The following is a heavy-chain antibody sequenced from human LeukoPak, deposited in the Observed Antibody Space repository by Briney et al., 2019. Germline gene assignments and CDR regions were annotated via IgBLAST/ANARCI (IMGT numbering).Heavy chain of an antibody. V-gene: IGHV3-23*01. CDR3: AKDADERHSGAIAWYFDS. J-gene: IGHJ4*02. D-gene: IGHD6-25*01. CDR2: VSRGGGAP. CDR1: GFTLTNYD. Sequence: GGSLRLSCVASGFTLTNYDISWVRQAPGQGLEWVSLVSRGGGAPYYADSVKGRFTVSRDISRNTVYLQMNSLRAEETAIYFCAKDADERHSGAIAWYFDSWGQGTLVTVSS.